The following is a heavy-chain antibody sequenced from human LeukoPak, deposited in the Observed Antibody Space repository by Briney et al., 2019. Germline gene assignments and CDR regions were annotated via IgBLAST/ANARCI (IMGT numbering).Heavy chain of an antibody. J-gene: IGHJ3*02. CDR3: AKGLTFYCSGVAAENDAFDI. CDR1: GSTFSSYA. D-gene: IGHD2-15*01. Sequence: GRSLTRSCPAAGSTFSSYAMSWVRQAAGKRIEWVSAISGSGGSTYYADSVKGRFTISRDNSKNTLYLQMNSLRAEDTAVYYCAKGLTFYCSGVAAENDAFDIWGQGTMVTVSS. V-gene: IGHV3-23*01. CDR2: ISGSGGST.